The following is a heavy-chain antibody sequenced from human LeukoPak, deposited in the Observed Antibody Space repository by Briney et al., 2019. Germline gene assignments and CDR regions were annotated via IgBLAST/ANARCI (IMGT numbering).Heavy chain of an antibody. CDR2: INHSGST. J-gene: IGHJ4*02. CDR3: ARGPYDTSGYYYIRIYFDY. CDR1: GGSISSSSYY. V-gene: IGHV4-39*07. D-gene: IGHD3-22*01. Sequence: SETLSLTCTVSGGSISSSSYYWSWIRQPPGKGLEWIGEINHSGSTNYNASLKSRVTISEDTSKNQFSLTLSSVTAADTAVYYCARGPYDTSGYYYIRIYFDYWGQGTLVTVSS.